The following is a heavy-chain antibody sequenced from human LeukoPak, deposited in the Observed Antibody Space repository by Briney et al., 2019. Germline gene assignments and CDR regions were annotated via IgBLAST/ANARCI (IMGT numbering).Heavy chain of an antibody. J-gene: IGHJ4*02. CDR2: ISGGGATT. CDR3: ATTRDDTYFNMICVL. V-gene: IGHV3-23*01. Sequence: GGSLRLSCATSGFTFSTYAMNWLRLAPGKGLEWVSVISGGGATTYYADSVKGRFTISRDNSKNTLFLVMNSLRDEDTAVYYRATTRDDTYFNMICVLGGQGTLVTVSS. CDR1: GFTFSTYA. D-gene: IGHD3/OR15-3a*01.